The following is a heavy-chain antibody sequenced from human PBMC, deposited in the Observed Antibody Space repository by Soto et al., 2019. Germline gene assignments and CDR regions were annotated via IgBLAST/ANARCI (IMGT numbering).Heavy chain of an antibody. CDR2: ISGSGDST. J-gene: IGHJ2*01. Sequence: EVQLLESGGGLVQPGGSLRLSCAASGFTFSSYAMSWVRQAPGKGLEWVSGISGSGDSTYYADSVKGRFTISRDNSKSTLYLQMNSLRADDTAVSYCAKSAGGYCSTTTCAGNFGYFDLWGRGTLVTVSS. V-gene: IGHV3-23*01. CDR3: AKSAGGYCSTTTCAGNFGYFDL. D-gene: IGHD2-2*01. CDR1: GFTFSSYA.